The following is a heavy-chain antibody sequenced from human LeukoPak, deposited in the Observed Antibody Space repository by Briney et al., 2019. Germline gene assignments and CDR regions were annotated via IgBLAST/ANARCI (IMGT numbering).Heavy chain of an antibody. V-gene: IGHV3-21*04. CDR2: ISSSSSYI. Sequence: GGSLRLSCAASGFTFSSYSMNWVRQAPGKGLEWVSSISSSSSYIYYADSVKGRFTISRDNSKNTLYLQMNSLRAEDTAVYYCARGGIAVALGAFDYWGQGTLVTVSS. D-gene: IGHD6-19*01. CDR3: ARGGIAVALGAFDY. CDR1: GFTFSSYS. J-gene: IGHJ4*02.